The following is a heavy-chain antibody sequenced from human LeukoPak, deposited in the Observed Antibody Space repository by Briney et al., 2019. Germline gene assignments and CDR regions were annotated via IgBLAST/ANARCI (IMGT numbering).Heavy chain of an antibody. CDR3: ASHRGPYYFDS. CDR1: GASISSYH. V-gene: IGHV4-59*01. J-gene: IGHJ4*02. CDR2: IYYSGST. Sequence: SETLSLTCTVSGASISSYHWSWIRQPPGKGLEWIGYIYYSGSTDYNPSLKSRVTISVDASKDQFSLKLSSVTAADTAVYYCASHRGPYYFDSWGQGALV.